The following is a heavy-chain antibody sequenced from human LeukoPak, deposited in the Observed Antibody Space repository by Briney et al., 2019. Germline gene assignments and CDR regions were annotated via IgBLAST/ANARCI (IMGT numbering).Heavy chain of an antibody. CDR1: GYTFTSYY. CDR3: ARDLDQADYYDSSGYGYGMDV. CDR2: INPSGGST. Sequence: ASVKVSCKASGYTFTSYYMHWVRQAPGQGLEWMGIINPSGGSTSYAQKFQGRVTMTRDTSTGTVYMELSSLRSEDTAVYYCARDLDQADYYDSSGYGYGMDVWGQGTTVTVSS. D-gene: IGHD3-22*01. V-gene: IGHV1-46*01. J-gene: IGHJ6*02.